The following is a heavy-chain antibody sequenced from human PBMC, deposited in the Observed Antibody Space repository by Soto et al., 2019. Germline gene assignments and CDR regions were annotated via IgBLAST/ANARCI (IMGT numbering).Heavy chain of an antibody. CDR2: IYYSKST. Sequence: PSETLSLTCAVSGGSISSGGYSWSWIRQHPGKGLEWIGYIYYSKSTYYNPSLKSRVTISVDTSKNQFSLKLSSVTAADTAVYYCARGIEGWYQGRYYYGMDVWGQGTTVTVSS. V-gene: IGHV4-31*11. CDR3: ARGIEGWYQGRYYYGMDV. J-gene: IGHJ6*02. CDR1: GGSISSGGYS. D-gene: IGHD6-19*01.